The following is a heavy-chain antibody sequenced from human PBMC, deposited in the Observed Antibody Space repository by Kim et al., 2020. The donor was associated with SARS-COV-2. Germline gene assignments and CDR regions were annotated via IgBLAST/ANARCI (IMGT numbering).Heavy chain of an antibody. CDR2: DGSEK. Sequence: DGSEKYCVDSVKGRFTISRDNAKNSLYLETNSLRAEDTAVYFCARGNALAYWGQGTLVTVSS. D-gene: IGHD3-16*01. CDR3: ARGNALAY. V-gene: IGHV3-7*04. J-gene: IGHJ4*02.